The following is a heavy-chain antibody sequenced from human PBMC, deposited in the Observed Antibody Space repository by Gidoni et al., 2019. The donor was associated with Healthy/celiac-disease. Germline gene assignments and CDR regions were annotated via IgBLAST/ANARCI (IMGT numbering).Heavy chain of an antibody. V-gene: IGHV5-51*01. CDR2: ISPDNYDT. J-gene: IGHJ4*02. CDR1: GYSFTRYW. CDR3: ARPPPRYCSSTSCYGV. Sequence: EVQLVQSGAEENKPGEAMKISCMGSGYSFTRYWIGWARLMRGKGLEWMGIISPDNYDTRYSTAYQGQVTISADKSISTAYLKWSSLKASDTTMYYCARPPPRYCSSTSCYGVWGQGTLVTVSS. D-gene: IGHD2-2*01.